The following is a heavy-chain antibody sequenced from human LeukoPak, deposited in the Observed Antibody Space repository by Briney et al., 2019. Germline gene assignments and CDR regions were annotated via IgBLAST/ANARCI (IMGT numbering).Heavy chain of an antibody. CDR2: IYSGGST. J-gene: IGHJ4*02. V-gene: IGHV3-53*01. CDR3: ARDPAGRDGYKGFDY. CDR1: GFTVSSNY. Sequence: PGGSLRLSCAASGFTVSSNYMTWVRQAPGKGLEWVSVIYSGGSTYYADSVKGRFTISRDNSKNTLYLQMNGLRAEDTAVYYCARDPAGRDGYKGFDYWGQGTLVTVSS. D-gene: IGHD5-24*01.